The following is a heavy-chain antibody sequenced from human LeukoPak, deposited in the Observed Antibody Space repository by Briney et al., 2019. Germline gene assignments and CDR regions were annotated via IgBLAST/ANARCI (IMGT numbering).Heavy chain of an antibody. Sequence: GGSLRLSCAASGFTFSSYSMNWVRQAPGKGLEWVSSISSSSSYIYYADSVKGRFTISRDNAKNSLYLQMNSLRAEDTAVYYCARGKAYSSGWYWFDPWSQGTLVTVSS. CDR1: GFTFSSYS. D-gene: IGHD6-19*01. CDR2: ISSSSSYI. J-gene: IGHJ5*02. V-gene: IGHV3-21*01. CDR3: ARGKAYSSGWYWFDP.